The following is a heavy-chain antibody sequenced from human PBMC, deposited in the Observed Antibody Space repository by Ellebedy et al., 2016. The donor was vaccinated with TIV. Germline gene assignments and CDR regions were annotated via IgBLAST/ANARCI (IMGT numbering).Heavy chain of an antibody. CDR1: GFTFSSYG. J-gene: IGHJ4*02. D-gene: IGHD6-19*01. V-gene: IGHV3-30*03. CDR3: ASIAVAGTLDY. Sequence: GGSLRLXXAASGFTFSSYGMHWVRQAPGKGLEWVAVISYDGSNKYYADSVKGRFTISRDNSKNTLYLQMNSLRAEDTAVYYCASIAVAGTLDYWGQGTLVTVSS. CDR2: ISYDGSNK.